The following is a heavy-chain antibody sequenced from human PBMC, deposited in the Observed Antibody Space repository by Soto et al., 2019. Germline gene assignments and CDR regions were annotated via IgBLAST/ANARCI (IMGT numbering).Heavy chain of an antibody. D-gene: IGHD1-26*01. V-gene: IGHV1-69*04. CDR1: GGSFSTYS. CDR3: ARDVGD. Sequence: QLQLVQSGTELKKPGSSVKVSCKASGGSFSTYSITWVRQAPGQGPEWMGRIIPMLDITDYAQKFQGRVTITADKSTSTAYMELIRLTSEDTAVYYCARDVGDLGQGTLVTVSS. CDR2: IIPMLDIT. J-gene: IGHJ1*01.